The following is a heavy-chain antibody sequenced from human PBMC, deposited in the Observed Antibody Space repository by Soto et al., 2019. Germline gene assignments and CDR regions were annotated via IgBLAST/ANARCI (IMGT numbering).Heavy chain of an antibody. CDR3: AIDLVGGSYPNSDC. V-gene: IGHV3-30-3*01. D-gene: IGHD3-16*02. CDR2: ISYDGNNK. Sequence: QVQLVESGGGVVQPGKSLRLSCAASGFTFSSYALHWVRQAPGKGLEWVAVISYDGNNKYYADSVKGRFTISRDNSKNTLYLQMNSLRAEDTAVYYCAIDLVGGSYPNSDCWGQGTLVTVSS. CDR1: GFTFSSYA. J-gene: IGHJ4*02.